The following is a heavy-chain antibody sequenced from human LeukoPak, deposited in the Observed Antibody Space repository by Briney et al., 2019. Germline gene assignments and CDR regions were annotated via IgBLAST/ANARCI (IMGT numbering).Heavy chain of an antibody. CDR1: GDSISRYY. D-gene: IGHD3-16*02. Sequence: PSETLSLTCTVSGDSISRYYWSWIRQPPGKGPEWIGYMYYSGSTDYNPSLKNRVTLSIDTSKNQFSLKLSSVTAADTAVYYCARHQGYRTSFDSWGQGTLVTVSS. CDR2: MYYSGST. J-gene: IGHJ4*02. CDR3: ARHQGYRTSFDS. V-gene: IGHV4-59*08.